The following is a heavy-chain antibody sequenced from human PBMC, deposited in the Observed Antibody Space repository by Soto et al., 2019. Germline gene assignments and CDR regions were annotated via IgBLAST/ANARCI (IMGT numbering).Heavy chain of an antibody. CDR1: GGSISSYY. Sequence: SETLSLTCTVSGGSISSYYWSWIRQPPGKGLEWIGYIYYSGSTNYNPSLKSRVTISVDTSKNQFSLKLSSVTAADTAVYYCARLVFLDTAMVYYFDYWGQGTLVTVSS. CDR2: IYYSGST. V-gene: IGHV4-59*08. D-gene: IGHD5-18*01. J-gene: IGHJ4*02. CDR3: ARLVFLDTAMVYYFDY.